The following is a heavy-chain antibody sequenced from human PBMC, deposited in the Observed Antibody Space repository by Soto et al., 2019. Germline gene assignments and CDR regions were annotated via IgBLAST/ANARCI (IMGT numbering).Heavy chain of an antibody. CDR2: IFYSGST. D-gene: IGHD2-21*01. V-gene: IGHV4-39*01. Sequence: QRQLLVSGPGLVKASETLSLTGNVSGGSISTSRSYWAWIRQPPGKGLEWLANIFYSGSTYYNPSLASRVTVSVDTSKNEFSLKLRSVTAADTAVYYCARHPTTGDTDLWFDPWGQGTLVTVSS. CDR1: GGSISTSRSY. J-gene: IGHJ5*02. CDR3: ARHPTTGDTDLWFDP.